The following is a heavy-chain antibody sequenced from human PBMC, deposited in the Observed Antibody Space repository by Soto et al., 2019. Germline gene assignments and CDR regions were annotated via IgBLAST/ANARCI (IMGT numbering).Heavy chain of an antibody. J-gene: IGHJ4*02. Sequence: SETLSLTCTVSGGSISSGGYYWSWIRQHPGKGLEWIGYIYYSGSTYYNPSLKSRVTISVDTSKNQFSLKLSSVTAADTAVYYCARIAVAGTYFDYWGQGTLVTVSS. CDR1: GGSISSGGYY. D-gene: IGHD6-19*01. CDR3: ARIAVAGTYFDY. CDR2: IYYSGST. V-gene: IGHV4-31*03.